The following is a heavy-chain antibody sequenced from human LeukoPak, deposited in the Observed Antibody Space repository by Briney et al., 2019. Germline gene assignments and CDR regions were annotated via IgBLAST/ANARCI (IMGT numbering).Heavy chain of an antibody. CDR3: AREGALRFLEWLFRNWFDP. Sequence: GASVKVSCKASGYTFTGYYMHWVRQAPGQGLEWMGWINPNSGGTNYAQKFQGRVTMTRDTSISTAYMELSRLRSDDTAVYYCAREGALRFLEWLFRNWFDPWGQGTLVTVSS. CDR1: GYTFTGYY. CDR2: INPNSGGT. V-gene: IGHV1-2*02. D-gene: IGHD3-3*01. J-gene: IGHJ5*02.